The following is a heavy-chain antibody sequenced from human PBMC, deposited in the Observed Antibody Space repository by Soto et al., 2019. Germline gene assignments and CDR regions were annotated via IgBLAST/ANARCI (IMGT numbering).Heavy chain of an antibody. J-gene: IGHJ4*02. D-gene: IGHD5-12*01. CDR2: IYYDGSKT. Sequence: QEQLVESGGGVVQPGESLRLSCAASGFTFSTYGMHWVRQAPGKGLEWVAVIYYDGSKTSYPDSVKGRFTISRDNSKNMSYLQMNSLRSEDTAVYFCAREYGVSGYGVRGVCSSDFDSWGQGTVVTVSS. V-gene: IGHV3-33*01. CDR1: GFTFSTYG. CDR3: AREYGVSGYGVRGVCSSDFDS.